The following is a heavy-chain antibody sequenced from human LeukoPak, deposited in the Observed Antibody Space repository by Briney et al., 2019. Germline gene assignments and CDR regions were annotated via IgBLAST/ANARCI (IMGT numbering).Heavy chain of an antibody. CDR3: TTGVGGYYFDY. D-gene: IGHD3-16*01. V-gene: IGHV3-15*01. CDR2: IKSKTDGGTT. J-gene: IGHJ4*02. CDR1: GFTFSNAW. Sequence: GGSLRLSCAASGFTFSNAWMSWVRQAPGKGLEWGGRIKSKTDGGTTDYAAPVKGRFTISRDDSKNTLYLQMNSLKTEDTAVYYCTTGVGGYYFDYWGQGTLVTVSS.